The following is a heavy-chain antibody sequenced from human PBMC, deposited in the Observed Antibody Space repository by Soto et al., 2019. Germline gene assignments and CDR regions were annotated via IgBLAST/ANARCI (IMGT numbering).Heavy chain of an antibody. J-gene: IGHJ5*02. CDR1: GGSFSGYD. CDR2: INHSGST. CDR3: ALENGTTFGEYNWFDP. V-gene: IGHV4-34*01. Sequence: PSETQSLPCAVYGGSFSGYDWSWIRQPPGKGLEWIGEINHSGSTNYNPSLKSRVTISVDTSKNQFSLKLSSVTAADTAVYYCALENGTTFGEYNWFDPWGQGTLVTVSS. D-gene: IGHD1-1*01.